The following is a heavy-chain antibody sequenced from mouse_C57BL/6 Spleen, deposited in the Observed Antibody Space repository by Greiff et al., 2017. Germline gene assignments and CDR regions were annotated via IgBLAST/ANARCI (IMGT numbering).Heavy chain of an antibody. D-gene: IGHD1-1*01. V-gene: IGHV1-81*01. CDR2: IYPRSGNT. CDR3: ARREVVEGYWYFDV. J-gene: IGHJ1*03. CDR1: GYTFTSYG. Sequence: VQLQQSGAELARPGASVKLSCRASGYTFTSYGISWVKQRTGQGLEWIGEIYPRSGNTYYNEKFKGKATLTADKSSSTAYMELRSLTSEDSAVYFCARREVVEGYWYFDVWSTGTTVTVSS.